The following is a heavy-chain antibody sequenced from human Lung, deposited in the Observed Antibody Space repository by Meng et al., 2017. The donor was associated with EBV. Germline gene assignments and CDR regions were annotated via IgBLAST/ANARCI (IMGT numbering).Heavy chain of an antibody. CDR1: GFSFASTGVA. Sequence: ESVPTLVQPTQDLSLTLTVSGFSFASTGVALCGFRQPPGKPLEWLALISSDDHRSCRPFLTNRVAVTADTSRNQVVLTMTNVDPLDSGTYYCTHSYIVLIPATRTETSYFDKWGRGTLVTVSS. J-gene: IGHJ4*02. D-gene: IGHD2-15*01. CDR3: THSYIVLIPATRTETSYFDK. CDR2: ISSDDHR. V-gene: IGHV2-5*02.